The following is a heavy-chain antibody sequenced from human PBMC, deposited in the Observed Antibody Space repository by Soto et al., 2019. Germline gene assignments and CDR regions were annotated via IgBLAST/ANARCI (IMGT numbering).Heavy chain of an antibody. V-gene: IGHV3-9*01. CDR2: ISWQSGSI. D-gene: IGHD6-6*01. CDR1: GFILDDYA. Sequence: EVQLVESGGGLAQPGRSLRLSCAASGFILDDYAMHWVRQAPGKGLEWVSGISWQSGSIRYADSVKGRFTISRDNAKNSLYLQMNSLRVEDTAFYYCAKDMFSSSSAATFDYWGQGILVTVSS. CDR3: AKDMFSSSSAATFDY. J-gene: IGHJ4*02.